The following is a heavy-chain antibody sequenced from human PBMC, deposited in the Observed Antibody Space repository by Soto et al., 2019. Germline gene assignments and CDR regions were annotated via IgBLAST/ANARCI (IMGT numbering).Heavy chain of an antibody. CDR2: IGTTGEA. CDR3: ARGSSGWYAEFDS. J-gene: IGHJ4*02. D-gene: IGHD6-19*01. Sequence: GGSLRLSCATSGFTFSDYDMQWVRQAPGKGLEWVASIGTTGEAYYPGSGKGRFTISRDNANDSLYLQMNGLRVEDTAVYFCARGSSGWYAEFDSWGQGTLVTVSS. V-gene: IGHV3-13*04. CDR1: GFTFSDYD.